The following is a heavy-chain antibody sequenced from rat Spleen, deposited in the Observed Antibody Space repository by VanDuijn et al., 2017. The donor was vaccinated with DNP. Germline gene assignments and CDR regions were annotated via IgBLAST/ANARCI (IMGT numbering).Heavy chain of an antibody. V-gene: IGHV5-22*01. CDR3: VRWNSGHFDY. CDR1: GFTFSDYY. Sequence: EVQLVESGGDLVQPGRSLTLSCAASGFTFSDYYMAWVRQAPTTGLEWVASISYDGGITDYGYSVKSRFTISRDNAKNTLYLQMNSLRSEDMSTYYCVRWNSGHFDYWGQGVMVTVSA. CDR2: ISYDGGIT. J-gene: IGHJ2*01. D-gene: IGHD4-3*01.